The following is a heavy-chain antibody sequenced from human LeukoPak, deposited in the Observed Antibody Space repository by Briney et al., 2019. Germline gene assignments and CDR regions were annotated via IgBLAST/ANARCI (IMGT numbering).Heavy chain of an antibody. V-gene: IGHV4-39*07. CDR1: GGSISSSSYY. CDR3: ARSRDDCSSTSCYEGINWFDP. D-gene: IGHD2-2*01. J-gene: IGHJ5*02. Sequence: SETLSLTCTVSGGSISSSSYYWGWIRQPPGKGLEWIGSIYYSGSTYYNLSLKSRVTISVDTSKNQFSLKLSSVTAADTAVYYCARSRDDCSSTSCYEGINWFDPRGQGTLVTVSS. CDR2: IYYSGST.